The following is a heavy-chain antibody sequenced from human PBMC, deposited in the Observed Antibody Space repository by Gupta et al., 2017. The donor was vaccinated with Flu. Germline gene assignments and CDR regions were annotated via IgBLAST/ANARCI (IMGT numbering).Heavy chain of an antibody. J-gene: IGHJ3*01. D-gene: IGHD3-3*01. CDR2: IHTTGSS. CDR1: GASVSSGNYY. V-gene: IGHV4-61*02. CDR3: ARDSPYHYDIWRDNTLGIDAFDL. Sequence: QVQLQESGPGLVKPSQTLSLTCTVSGASVSSGNYYWTWIRQAAEKGLEWIGRIHTTGSSNFNPSLESRATISRDMSKNQVSLQLASVTAADTAVYYCARDSPYHYDIWRDNTLGIDAFDLWGQGTMVTVSS.